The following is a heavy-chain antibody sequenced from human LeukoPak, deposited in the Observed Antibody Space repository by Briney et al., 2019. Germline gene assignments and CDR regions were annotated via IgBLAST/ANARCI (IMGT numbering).Heavy chain of an antibody. J-gene: IGHJ4*02. Sequence: GGSLRLSYAASGFTFMSHWMSWVRQPPGDELEWVASIKQEGSEKYYVDSVRGRFTVSRDNAKNSLYLQMDSLRAEDTAVYYCARLMGDRTIYDSWGQGTLVTVSS. CDR2: IKQEGSEK. D-gene: IGHD1-26*01. V-gene: IGHV3-7*01. CDR1: GFTFMSHW. CDR3: ARLMGDRTIYDS.